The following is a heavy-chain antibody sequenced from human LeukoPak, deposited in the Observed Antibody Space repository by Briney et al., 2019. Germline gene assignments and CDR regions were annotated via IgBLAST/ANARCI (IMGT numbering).Heavy chain of an antibody. CDR2: ITDSGST. D-gene: IGHD3-22*01. CDR1: GGSISSYS. J-gene: IGHJ4*02. Sequence: SETLSLTCTVSGGSISSYSWSWIRQPPGKGLEWIGYITDSGSTNYNPSLRGRVTISVDTSKNQFSLKLSSVTAADTAVYYCARGNDYYDSSGYKPVYFDYWGQGTLVTVSS. V-gene: IGHV4-59*01. CDR3: ARGNDYYDSSGYKPVYFDY.